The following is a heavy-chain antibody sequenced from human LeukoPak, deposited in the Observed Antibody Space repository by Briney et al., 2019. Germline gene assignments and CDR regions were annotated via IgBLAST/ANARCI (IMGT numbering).Heavy chain of an antibody. CDR3: AREPWSYYGSGSINWFDP. CDR2: IIPIFGTA. J-gene: IGHJ5*02. Sequence: ASVKVSCKASGGTFSSYAISWVRQDPGQGLEWMGRIIPIFGTANYAQKFQGRVTITTEESTSTAYLELSSLRSEDTAVYYCAREPWSYYGSGSINWFDPWGQGTLVTVSS. D-gene: IGHD3-10*01. CDR1: GGTFSSYA. V-gene: IGHV1-69*05.